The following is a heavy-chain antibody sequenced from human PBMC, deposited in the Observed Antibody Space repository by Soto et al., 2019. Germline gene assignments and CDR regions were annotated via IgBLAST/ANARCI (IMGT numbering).Heavy chain of an antibody. J-gene: IGHJ6*03. CDR2: ISAYNGNT. V-gene: IGHV1-18*01. CDR1: GYTFTSYG. CDR3: ASPMLWFGELSPQLMDV. D-gene: IGHD3-10*01. Sequence: ASVKVSCKASGYTFTSYGISWVRQAPGQGFEWMGWISAYNGNTNYAQKLQGRVTMTTDTSTSTAYMELRSLRAEDTAVYYCASPMLWFGELSPQLMDVWGKGTTVTVSS.